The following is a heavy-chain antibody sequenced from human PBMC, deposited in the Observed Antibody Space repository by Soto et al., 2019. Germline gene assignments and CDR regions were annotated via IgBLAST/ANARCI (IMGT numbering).Heavy chain of an antibody. D-gene: IGHD4-4*01. V-gene: IGHV4-30-2*02. CDR2: IYHSGTT. J-gene: IGHJ5*02. CDR1: GGSISSGGYS. Sequence: PSETLSLTCSVAGGSISSGGYSWSWIRQPPGKGLEWIGYIYHSGTTYFNPSLRSRVTMSVDKSKNQFSLKLSSVTAADTAVYYCASTRLQLNQYNWFDPWGQGTLVTVSS. CDR3: ASTRLQLNQYNWFDP.